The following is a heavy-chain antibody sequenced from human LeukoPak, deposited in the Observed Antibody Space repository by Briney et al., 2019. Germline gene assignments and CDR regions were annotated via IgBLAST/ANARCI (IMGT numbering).Heavy chain of an antibody. CDR1: GYTFTSLD. J-gene: IGHJ5*02. CDR2: INPNTGGT. CDR3: GRGNKSFDP. Sequence: ASVKVSCKASGYTFTSLDINWVRQATGLGLEWMGWINPNTGGTNYAQKFQGRVTMTKDTSTNAAYMELNKLTSDDTAVYYCGRGNKSFDPWGQGTLVTVSS. V-gene: IGHV1-2*02.